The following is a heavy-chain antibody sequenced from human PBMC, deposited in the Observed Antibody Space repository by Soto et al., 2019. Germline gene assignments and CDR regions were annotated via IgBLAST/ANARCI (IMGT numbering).Heavy chain of an antibody. D-gene: IGHD2-2*01. J-gene: IGHJ4*02. CDR3: ARAVVVVVATSALDY. Sequence: ASVKVSCKASGYTFTSYGISWVRQAPGQGLEWMGWISAYNGNTNYAQKLQGRVTMTTDTSTSTAYMGLRSLRSDDTAVYYCARAVVVVVATSALDYWGQGTLVTVSS. CDR2: ISAYNGNT. V-gene: IGHV1-18*01. CDR1: GYTFTSYG.